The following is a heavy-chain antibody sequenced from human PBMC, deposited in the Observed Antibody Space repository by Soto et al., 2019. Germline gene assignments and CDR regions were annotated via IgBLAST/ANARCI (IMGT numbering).Heavy chain of an antibody. CDR2: IKSKTDGGTT. J-gene: IGHJ6*02. CDR1: GFTFSNAW. CDR3: TTPYYGDYVYGYYYGMDV. Sequence: GGSLRLSCAASGFTFSNAWMNWVRQAPGKGLEWVGRIKSKTDGGTTDYAAPVKGRFTISRDDSKNTLYLQMNSLKTEDTAVYYFTTPYYGDYVYGYYYGMDVWGQGTTVTVSS. V-gene: IGHV3-15*07. D-gene: IGHD4-17*01.